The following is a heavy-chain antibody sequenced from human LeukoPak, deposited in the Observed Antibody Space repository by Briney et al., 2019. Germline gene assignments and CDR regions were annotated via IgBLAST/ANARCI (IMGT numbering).Heavy chain of an antibody. CDR3: ARVSAMMYSSSWYFDY. J-gene: IGHJ4*02. CDR1: GFTVSSNY. CDR2: ISDGSDYI. D-gene: IGHD6-13*01. Sequence: GGSLRLSCAASGFTVSSNYMSWVRQAPGKGLDWVSSISDGSDYIYYADSLRGRFTISRDNAKNSLYLQMNSLRAEDTAVYYCARVSAMMYSSSWYFDYWGQGTLVTVSS. V-gene: IGHV3-21*01.